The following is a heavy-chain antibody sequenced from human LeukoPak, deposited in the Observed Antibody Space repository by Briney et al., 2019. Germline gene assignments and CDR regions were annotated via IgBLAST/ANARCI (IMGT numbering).Heavy chain of an antibody. CDR2: IYNDGRT. V-gene: IGHV3-66*01. J-gene: IGHJ6*03. D-gene: IGHD2-8*01. CDR3: AKDRCSNGIGCYYYYMDV. CDR1: GFTVNNKY. Sequence: GWSLRLSFAASGFTVNNKYMTWVRQAPGKGLEGFSLIYNDGRTYYADSVKGRFSISRDSSKNILYLQMNSLRAEDTAVYYCAKDRCSNGIGCYYYYMDVWGKGTTVNISS.